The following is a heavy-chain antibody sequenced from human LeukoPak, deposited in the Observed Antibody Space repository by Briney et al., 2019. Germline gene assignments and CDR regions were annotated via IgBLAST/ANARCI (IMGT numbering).Heavy chain of an antibody. CDR3: ARDLPHCSGDSCYASYYFDY. CDR1: GYTFTSYY. CDR2: INPSGGST. Sequence: GASVKVSCKASGYTFTSYYMHWVRQAPGQGLEWMGIINPSGGSTSYAQKFQGRVTTTRDTSTSTVYMELRSLRSEDTAVYYCARDLPHCSGDSCYASYYFDYWGQGTLATVSS. D-gene: IGHD2-15*01. V-gene: IGHV1-46*01. J-gene: IGHJ4*02.